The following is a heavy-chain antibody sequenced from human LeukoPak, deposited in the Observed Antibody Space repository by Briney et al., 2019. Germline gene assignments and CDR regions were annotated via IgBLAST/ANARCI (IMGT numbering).Heavy chain of an antibody. CDR3: ARGGKWGAPRPTRPYYFDY. J-gene: IGHJ4*02. CDR2: TVGGGSPNT. V-gene: IGHV3-23*01. CDR1: GFYFANYA. D-gene: IGHD1-26*01. Sequence: PGGSLRLSCAASGFYFANYAMSWVRQAPGKGLEWVSATVGGGSPNTYHADSVKGRFTISRDNAKNSLYLQMNSLRAEDTALYYCARGGKWGAPRPTRPYYFDYWGQGTLVTVSS.